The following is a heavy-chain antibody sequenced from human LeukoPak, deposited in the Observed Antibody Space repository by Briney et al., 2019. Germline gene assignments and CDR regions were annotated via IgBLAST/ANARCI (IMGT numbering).Heavy chain of an antibody. CDR1: GGSISSGVYY. V-gene: IGHV4-31*03. J-gene: IGHJ4*02. D-gene: IGHD2-21*02. Sequence: SETLSLTCTVSGGSISSGVYYWSWIRQHPGKGLEWVGYISDRGSTYYNPSLKSRVTVSVDTSKSQFSLKVSSVTAADTAVYYCARVRGGAYCGGDCSFDYWGQGTLVTVSS. CDR3: ARVRGGAYCGGDCSFDY. CDR2: ISDRGST.